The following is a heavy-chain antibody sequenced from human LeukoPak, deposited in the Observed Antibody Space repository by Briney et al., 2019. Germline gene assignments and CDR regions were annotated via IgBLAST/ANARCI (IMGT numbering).Heavy chain of an antibody. CDR2: IIPIFGTA. CDR3: ARAVIPRDRVTTFDY. D-gene: IGHD3-22*01. CDR1: GGTFSSYA. Sequence: ASVKVSCKASGGTFSSYAISWVRQAPGQGLEWMGGIIPIFGTANYAQKFQGRVTITADESTSTAYMELSSLRSEDTAVYYCARAVIPRDRVTTFDYWAREPWSPSPQ. J-gene: IGHJ4*02. V-gene: IGHV1-69*13.